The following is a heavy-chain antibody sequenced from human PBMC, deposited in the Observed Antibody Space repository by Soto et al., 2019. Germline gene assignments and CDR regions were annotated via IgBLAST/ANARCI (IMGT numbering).Heavy chain of an antibody. D-gene: IGHD7-27*01. J-gene: IGHJ4*02. Sequence: SETLSLTCAVSSGSISSGGYSWSWIRQRPGKGREWIGYMYHSGSTYYNPSLKSRVTISIDTSKNQFSLKLSSVTAADTAVYYCARRWGRRFEYWGQGTLVTVPS. CDR3: ARRWGRRFEY. V-gene: IGHV4-30-2*01. CDR1: SGSISSGGYS. CDR2: MYHSGST.